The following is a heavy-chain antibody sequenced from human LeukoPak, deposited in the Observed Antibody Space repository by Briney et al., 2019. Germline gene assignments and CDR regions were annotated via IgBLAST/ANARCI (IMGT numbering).Heavy chain of an antibody. J-gene: IGHJ3*02. CDR3: ASYGWGSTWATDAFDI. D-gene: IGHD6-19*01. CDR2: VLYTGNA. CDR1: GGSISSYY. V-gene: IGHV4-59*08. Sequence: SETLSLTCNVSGGSISSYYWSWVRHPPGRGLEWIAYVLYTGNANYNPSLKSRVSISVDTSERQVSLKLNSVTAADTAVYYCASYGWGSTWATDAFDIWGQGTTVTVSA.